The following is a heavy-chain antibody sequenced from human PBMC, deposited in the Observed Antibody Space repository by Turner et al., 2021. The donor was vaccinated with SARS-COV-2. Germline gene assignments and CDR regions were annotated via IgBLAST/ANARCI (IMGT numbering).Heavy chain of an antibody. V-gene: IGHV4-39*01. D-gene: IGHD1-26*01. CDR3: ARQSEGELLGALDAFDI. J-gene: IGHJ3*02. Sequence: QLQLQESGPGLVKPSETLSLTCTVSGGSISSSTYYCGWIRQPPGKGLEWIGSIYYSGITYYNASLKSRVTISGDRSKNQFSLKLSSVTAADTAVYYCARQSEGELLGALDAFDIWGQGTMVTVSS. CDR1: GGSISSSTYY. CDR2: IYYSGIT.